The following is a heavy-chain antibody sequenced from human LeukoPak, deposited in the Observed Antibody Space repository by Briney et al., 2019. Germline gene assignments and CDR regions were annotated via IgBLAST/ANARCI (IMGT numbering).Heavy chain of an antibody. D-gene: IGHD3-22*01. CDR3: ATDEYSSLSGY. V-gene: IGHV3-21*04. CDR2: ISSRSNYI. J-gene: IGHJ4*02. CDR1: VFTFSIYT. Sequence: GCALRLSCAASVFTFSIYTMIWLRQPPGKGLEGVSSISSRSNYIYYADSVMGRFSISRENTKLSLYLQMNSQRAEDTAVYYCATDEYSSLSGYWGQGTLVTVSS.